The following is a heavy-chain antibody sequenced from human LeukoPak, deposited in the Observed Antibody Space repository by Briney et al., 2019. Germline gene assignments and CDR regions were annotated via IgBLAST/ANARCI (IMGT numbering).Heavy chain of an antibody. Sequence: SETLSLTCTVSGGSISSYYWSWIRQPPGKGLGWIGYIYYSGSTNYNPSLKSRVTISVDTSKNQFSLKLSSVTAADTAVYYCARSVVRSSTSPINNWFDPWGQGTLVTVSS. D-gene: IGHD2-2*01. J-gene: IGHJ5*02. V-gene: IGHV4-59*01. CDR2: IYYSGST. CDR3: ARSVVRSSTSPINNWFDP. CDR1: GGSISSYY.